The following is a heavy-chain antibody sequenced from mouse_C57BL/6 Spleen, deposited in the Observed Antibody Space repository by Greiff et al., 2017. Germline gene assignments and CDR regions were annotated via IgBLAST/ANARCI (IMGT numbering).Heavy chain of an antibody. Sequence: EVQLQESGPELVKPGASVKIPCKASGYTFTDYNMDWVKQSHGKSLEWIGDINPNNGGTIYNQKFKGKATLTVDKSSSTAYMELRSLTSEDTAVYYCARGELITTVVARYAMDYWGQGTSVTVSS. D-gene: IGHD1-1*01. CDR2: INPNNGGT. CDR3: ARGELITTVVARYAMDY. CDR1: GYTFTDYN. J-gene: IGHJ4*01. V-gene: IGHV1-18*01.